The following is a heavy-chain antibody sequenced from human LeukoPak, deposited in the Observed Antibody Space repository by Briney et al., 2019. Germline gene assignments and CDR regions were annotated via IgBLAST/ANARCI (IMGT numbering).Heavy chain of an antibody. CDR2: FDPEDGET. V-gene: IGHV1-24*01. J-gene: IGHJ3*02. D-gene: IGHD1-26*01. CDR3: ATHIVGATRDAFDI. Sequence: ASVKVSCKVSGYTLTELSMHWVRQAPGKGLEWMGGFDPEDGETIYAQKFQGRVNMTEDTSTDTAYMELSSLRSEDTAVYYCATHIVGATRDAFDIWGQGTMVTVSS. CDR1: GYTLTELS.